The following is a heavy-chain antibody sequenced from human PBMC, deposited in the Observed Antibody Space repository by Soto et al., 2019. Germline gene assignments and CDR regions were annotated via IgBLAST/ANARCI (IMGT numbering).Heavy chain of an antibody. D-gene: IGHD5-12*01. V-gene: IGHV4-31*03. J-gene: IGHJ6*02. CDR3: ARYSSYDLYFYYGMDV. Sequence: PSETLSLTCTVSGGSISSGGYYWSWIRQHPGKGLEWIGYIYYSGSTYYNPSLKSRVTISVDTSKNRFSLKLSSVTAADTAVYYCARYSSYDLYFYYGMDVWGQGTTVTVSS. CDR1: GGSISSGGYY. CDR2: IYYSGST.